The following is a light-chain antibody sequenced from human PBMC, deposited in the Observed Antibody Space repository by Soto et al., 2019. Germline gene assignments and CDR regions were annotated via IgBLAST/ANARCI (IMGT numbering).Light chain of an antibody. CDR2: AAS. CDR1: QGISNY. J-gene: IGKJ1*01. CDR3: QKYNSAPPWT. V-gene: IGKV1-27*01. Sequence: DIPMTQSPSSLSASVGDRVTITCRASQGISNYLAWYQQKPGKVPKLLIYAASTLQSGVPSRFSGSGSRTDFTLTISSLQPEDVATYYCQKYNSAPPWTFGQGTKVEIK.